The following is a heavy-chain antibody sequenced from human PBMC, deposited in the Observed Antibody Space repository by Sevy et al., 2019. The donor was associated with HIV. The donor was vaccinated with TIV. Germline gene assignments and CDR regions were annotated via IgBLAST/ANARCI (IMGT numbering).Heavy chain of an antibody. J-gene: IGHJ6*02. Sequence: GGSLRLSCKTFGFTFDEYAMHWVRQAPGKGLEWVASIRWREFTGYYADSVKGRFLISRDNTKISLSLQMNSLRPDDTAVYYCASSKVGSVCHYYGMDVWAPGTTVTVSS. CDR3: ASSKVGSVCHYYGMDV. CDR2: IRWREFTG. D-gene: IGHD2-2*01. V-gene: IGHV3-9*01. CDR1: GFTFDEYA.